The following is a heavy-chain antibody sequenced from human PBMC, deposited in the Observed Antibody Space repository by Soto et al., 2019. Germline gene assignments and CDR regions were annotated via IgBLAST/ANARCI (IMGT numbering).Heavy chain of an antibody. Sequence: QLVKSAAEMKQPGAAVRVSCKASGYAFTTYGFSWVRQAPGQGLEWMGWITGHKGDTKYTEKFQDRLTLTRDTSTATTYMELSNLRLDDTAIYYCARGTAAIYTYWGQGTLVTVSS. CDR1: GYAFTTYG. CDR2: ITGHKGDT. J-gene: IGHJ4*02. V-gene: IGHV1-18*01. D-gene: IGHD2-2*01. CDR3: ARGTAAIYTY.